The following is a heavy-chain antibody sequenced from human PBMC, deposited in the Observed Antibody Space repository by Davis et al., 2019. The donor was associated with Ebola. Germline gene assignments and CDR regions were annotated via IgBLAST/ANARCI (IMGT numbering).Heavy chain of an antibody. Sequence: PSETLSLTCTISGGSINSGGYSWSWLRQPPGKGLAWIGYIYHSASTYYNPSLKSRVTISVDRSKNQFSLNLTSVTAADTAVYYCARYVSGTLFRANGMDVWGQGTTVTVSS. CDR3: ARYVSGTLFRANGMDV. CDR1: GGSINSGGYS. D-gene: IGHD3-10*01. CDR2: IYHSAST. V-gene: IGHV4-30-2*01. J-gene: IGHJ6*02.